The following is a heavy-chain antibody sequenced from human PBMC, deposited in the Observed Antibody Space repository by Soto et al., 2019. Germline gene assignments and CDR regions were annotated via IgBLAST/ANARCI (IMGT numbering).Heavy chain of an antibody. CDR3: AWAVAGARDYFDY. CDR1: GCTFSSYA. J-gene: IGHJ4*02. Sequence: QVQLVQSGAEVLKPGCSVKVSCTASGCTFSSYAISWVRQAPGQGLEWMGGISPICVTANYAQKFQGRVTITADESTSTDYMELRSLSSEDTAMYYYAWAVAGARDYFDYWGQGTLVTVSS. V-gene: IGHV1-69*01. D-gene: IGHD6-19*01. CDR2: ISPICVTA.